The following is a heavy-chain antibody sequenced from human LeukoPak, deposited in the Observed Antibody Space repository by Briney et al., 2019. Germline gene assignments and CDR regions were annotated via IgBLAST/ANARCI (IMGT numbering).Heavy chain of an antibody. CDR1: GGSMSSGGYS. CDR2: IYHSGST. CDR3: ARGPHGYCSGGSCYYYYGMDV. V-gene: IGHV4-30-2*01. D-gene: IGHD2-15*01. Sequence: SETLSLTCAVSGGSMSSGGYSWSWIRQPPGKGLEWIGYIYHSGSTYYNPSLKSRVTISVDRSKNQFSLKLSSVTAADTAVYYCARGPHGYCSGGSCYYYYGMDVWGQGTTVTVSS. J-gene: IGHJ6*02.